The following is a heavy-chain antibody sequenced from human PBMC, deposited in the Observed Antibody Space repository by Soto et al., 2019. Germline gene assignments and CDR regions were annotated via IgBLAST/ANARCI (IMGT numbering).Heavy chain of an antibody. CDR2: INHSGST. J-gene: IGHJ4*02. V-gene: IGHV4-34*01. D-gene: IGHD6-13*01. CDR1: DGSLSGYY. Sequence: SETLSLTCAVYDGSLSGYYWSWIRQPPGKEQEWIGEINHSGSTNYNPSLKSRVTISVDTSKNQFSLKLSSVTAADTAVYYCTSTSLYSSSWYYFVYWCQGTLVTGSS. CDR3: TSTSLYSSSWYYFVY.